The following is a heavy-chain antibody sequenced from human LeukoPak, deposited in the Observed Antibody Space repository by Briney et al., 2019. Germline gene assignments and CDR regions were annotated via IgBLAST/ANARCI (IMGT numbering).Heavy chain of an antibody. CDR2: IKEDGSKK. D-gene: IGHD3-22*01. CDR1: GFTFSSHW. V-gene: IGHV3-7*03. CDR3: ATPLDYYDSSGYHQGGD. J-gene: IGHJ4*02. Sequence: GGSLRLSCAASGFTFSSHWMTWVRQAPGKGLEWVANIKEDGSKKNYVDSVKGRFTISRDNAKNSLYLQMNSLRAEDTAVYHCATPLDYYDSSGYHQGGDWGQGTLVTVSS.